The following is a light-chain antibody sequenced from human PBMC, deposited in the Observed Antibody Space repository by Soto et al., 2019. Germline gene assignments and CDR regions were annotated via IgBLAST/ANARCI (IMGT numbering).Light chain of an antibody. J-gene: IGKJ3*01. Sequence: DIQMTQSPSSLSASVGDRVTITCQASQDIRKYLNWYQQKPGRAPNLLIYGASNLETGVPSRFSGSGYGTDFTVTISSLQPEDIATYYCQHYDNLPPFTFGPGTKVAIK. CDR1: QDIRKY. CDR3: QHYDNLPPFT. CDR2: GAS. V-gene: IGKV1-33*01.